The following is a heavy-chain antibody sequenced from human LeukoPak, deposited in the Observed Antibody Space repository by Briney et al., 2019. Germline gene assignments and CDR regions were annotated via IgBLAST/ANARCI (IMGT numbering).Heavy chain of an antibody. CDR2: IKSKTDGETT. D-gene: IGHD3-10*01. CDR1: GFTFRNAW. V-gene: IGHV3-15*05. Sequence: GGSLRLSCAASGFTFRNAWMTWVRQAPGKGLEWVGRIKSKTDGETTDYATPVKGRFIILREDSKDTLHLQMNGLKPEDTAVYYCTTGPLLLWFGDINNGHYNYMDVWGRGTTVTVSS. J-gene: IGHJ6*03. CDR3: TTGPLLLWFGDINNGHYNYMDV.